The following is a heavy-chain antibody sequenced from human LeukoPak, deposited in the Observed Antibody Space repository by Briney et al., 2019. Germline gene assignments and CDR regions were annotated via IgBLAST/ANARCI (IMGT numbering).Heavy chain of an antibody. CDR2: ISWNSGSI. D-gene: IGHD6-19*01. Sequence: PGGSLRLSCAASGFTFDDYAMHWVRQAPGKGLEWVSGISWNSGSIGYADSVKGRFTISRDNAKNSLYLQMNSLRAEDTAVYYCATNLPSGWYTRVYFDYWGQGTLVTVSS. CDR3: ATNLPSGWYTRVYFDY. CDR1: GFTFDDYA. J-gene: IGHJ4*02. V-gene: IGHV3-9*01.